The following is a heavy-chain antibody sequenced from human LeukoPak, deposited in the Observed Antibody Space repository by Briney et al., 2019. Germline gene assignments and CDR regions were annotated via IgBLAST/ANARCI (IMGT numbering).Heavy chain of an antibody. J-gene: IGHJ4*02. CDR1: GFIVSSYY. D-gene: IGHD3-10*01. CDR2: IYTGGTT. Sequence: QPGGSLRLSCAASGFIVSSYYMSWVRQAPGKGLEPVSVIYTGGTTYYADSVKGRFTISRDNSKDTLYLQMNSLRAEDTAVYYCARDLETVRGVIPYWGQGTLVTVSS. CDR3: ARDLETVRGVIPY. V-gene: IGHV3-66*01.